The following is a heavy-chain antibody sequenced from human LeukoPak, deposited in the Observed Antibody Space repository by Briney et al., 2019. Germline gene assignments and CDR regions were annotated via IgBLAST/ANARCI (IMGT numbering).Heavy chain of an antibody. V-gene: IGHV1-58*01. D-gene: IGHD3-22*01. CDR2: IVVGSGNT. J-gene: IGHJ4*02. CDR1: GFTFTSSA. Sequence: SVKGSCKASGFTFTSSAVQWVRQARGQRLEWIGWIVVGSGNTNYAQKFQERVTITRDMSTSTAYMELSSLRSEETAVYYCARDGGYYYDDIDYWGQGTLVTVSS. CDR3: ARDGGYYYDDIDY.